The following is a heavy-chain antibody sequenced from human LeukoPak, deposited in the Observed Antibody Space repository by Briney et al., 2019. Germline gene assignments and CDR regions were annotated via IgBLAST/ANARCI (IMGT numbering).Heavy chain of an antibody. CDR2: INPNSGGT. CDR3: AREVGYQYYDFWSGPRLDY. J-gene: IGHJ4*02. V-gene: IGHV1-2*02. D-gene: IGHD3-3*01. CDR1: GYTFTGYY. Sequence: ASVKVSCKASGYTFTGYYTHWVRQAPGQGLEWMGWINPNSGGTNYAQKFQGRVTMTRDTSISTAYMELSRLRSDDTAVYYCAREVGYQYYDFWSGPRLDYWGQGTLVTVSS.